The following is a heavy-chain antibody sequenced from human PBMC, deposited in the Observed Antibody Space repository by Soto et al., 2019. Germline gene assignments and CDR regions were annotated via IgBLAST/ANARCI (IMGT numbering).Heavy chain of an antibody. CDR3: AKRSCSSTSCQPPYYYYYMDV. V-gene: IGHV3-23*01. J-gene: IGHJ6*03. D-gene: IGHD2-2*01. Sequence: LRLSCAASGFTFSIYAMSWVRQAPGKGMEWVSAISGSGGSTYYADSVKGRFTISRDNSKNTLYLQMNSLRAEDTAVYYCAKRSCSSTSCQPPYYYYYMDVWGKGTTVTVSS. CDR2: ISGSGGST. CDR1: GFTFSIYA.